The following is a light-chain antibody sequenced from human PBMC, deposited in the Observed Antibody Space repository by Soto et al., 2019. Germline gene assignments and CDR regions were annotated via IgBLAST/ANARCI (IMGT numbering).Light chain of an antibody. V-gene: IGLV3-1*01. CDR2: QDT. J-gene: IGLJ2*01. CDR3: QAWDSSTPVV. Sequence: SYELTQPPSVSVSPGQTASITCSGDKLGDKYACWYQQKPGQSPVLVIYQDTKRPSGIPERFSGSKSGNTATLTISGTQAIDEADYYCQAWDSSTPVVFGGGTKRTVL. CDR1: KLGDKY.